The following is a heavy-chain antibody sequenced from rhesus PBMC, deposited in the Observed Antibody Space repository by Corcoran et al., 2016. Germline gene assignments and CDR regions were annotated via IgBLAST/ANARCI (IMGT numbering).Heavy chain of an antibody. CDR3: AKGLNIWTGYYDY. J-gene: IGHJ4*01. CDR2: IYGGSGST. CDR1: GGSISSYW. D-gene: IGHD3-3*01. Sequence: QVQLQESGPGVVKPSETLSLTCAVPGGSISSYWWGWIRQPPGKGREWMGQIYGGSGSTRYNPSLKSRVTISSDTSKNQFALKLSSVTAADTAVYYCAKGLNIWTGYYDYWGQGVLVTVSS. V-gene: IGHV4-147*01.